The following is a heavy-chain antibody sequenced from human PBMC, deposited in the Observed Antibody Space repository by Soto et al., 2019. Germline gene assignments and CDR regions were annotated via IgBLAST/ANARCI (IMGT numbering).Heavy chain of an antibody. CDR3: ERPKLAVDGQSPIGNWFDP. CDR1: GFTFNRYA. V-gene: IGHV3-30-3*01. Sequence: QAQLVESGGGVVQPGRSLRVSCAASGFTFNRYAMHWVRQAPGKGLEWVAVISYDGSDKYYTDSVKGRFTISRDNSKKSIYLQMNSLRPDDTAVYYCERPKLAVDGQSPIGNWFDPWGQGTLVTVSS. CDR2: ISYDGSDK. J-gene: IGHJ5*02. D-gene: IGHD6-13*01.